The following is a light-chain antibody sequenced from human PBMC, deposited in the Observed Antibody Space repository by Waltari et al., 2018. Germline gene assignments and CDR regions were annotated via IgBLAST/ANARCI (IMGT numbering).Light chain of an antibody. CDR2: GKN. V-gene: IGLV3-19*01. CDR1: SLRSYY. CDR3: NSRDSSGNPLVA. J-gene: IGLJ2*01. Sequence: SSELTQDPAVSVALGQTVRITCQGDSLRSYYASWYQQKAGQAPVLVIYGKNNRPSGIPDRFSGSSSGNTASLTITRAQAEDEADYYCNSRDSSGNPLVAFGGGTKLTVL.